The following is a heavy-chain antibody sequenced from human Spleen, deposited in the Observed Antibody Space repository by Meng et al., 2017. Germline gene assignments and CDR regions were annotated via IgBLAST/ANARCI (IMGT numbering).Heavy chain of an antibody. CDR1: GFSFSDSE. CDR3: ARGRLGVLDF. J-gene: IGHJ4*02. V-gene: IGHV3-48*03. D-gene: IGHD2-8*02. Sequence: GGSLRLSCAASGFSFSDSEMNWVRQAPGKGLEWVSYISSSGSDEDNADSVKGRFTISRDNAKKSLYLRMESLRAEDTAFYFCARGRLGVLDFWGQGTLVTVSS. CDR2: ISSSGSDE.